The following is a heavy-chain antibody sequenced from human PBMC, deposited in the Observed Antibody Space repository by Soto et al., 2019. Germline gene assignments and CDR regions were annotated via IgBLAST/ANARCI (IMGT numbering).Heavy chain of an antibody. D-gene: IGHD2-15*01. J-gene: IGHJ4*02. V-gene: IGHV3-23*01. Sequence: EVQLLESGGGLVQPGGSLTLSCAASGFTFSTYAMTWVHQAPGKGQEWVSTISDSDGSTYYADSVKGRFTISRDNSKNTVYLQMNSLRAEDTAVYYCAKEVEGGWYYFDYWGQGTLVTVSS. CDR3: AKEVEGGWYYFDY. CDR2: ISDSDGST. CDR1: GFTFSTYA.